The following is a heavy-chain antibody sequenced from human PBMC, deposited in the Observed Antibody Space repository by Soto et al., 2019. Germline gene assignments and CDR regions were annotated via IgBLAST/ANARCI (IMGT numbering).Heavy chain of an antibody. D-gene: IGHD4-17*01. J-gene: IGHJ4*02. Sequence: PGESLKISCKGSGYSFNRYYIAWVRQMPGKGLEWMGIVHPGDSDTRYSPSFQGQVTMSADRSISTAYLQWSSLKASDTAIYYCARLSRATVATPAAFDNWGQGTLVTVSS. V-gene: IGHV5-51*01. CDR1: GYSFNRYY. CDR2: VHPGDSDT. CDR3: ARLSRATVATPAAFDN.